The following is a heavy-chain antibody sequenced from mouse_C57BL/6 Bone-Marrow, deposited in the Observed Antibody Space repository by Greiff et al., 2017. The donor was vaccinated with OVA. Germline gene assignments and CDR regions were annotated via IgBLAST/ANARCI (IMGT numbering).Heavy chain of an antibody. CDR3: AKQGIYSAWFAY. Sequence: QVQLQQSGPGLVAPSQSLSITCTVSGFSLTSYGVSWVRQPPGKGLEWLGGIWGDGSTNYHSAIISRLSISKDNSKSQVFLRLNSLQTYDTATYSCAKQGIYSAWFAYWGQGTLVTVSA. J-gene: IGHJ3*01. CDR2: IWGDGST. V-gene: IGHV2-3*01. D-gene: IGHD2-1*01. CDR1: GFSLTSYG.